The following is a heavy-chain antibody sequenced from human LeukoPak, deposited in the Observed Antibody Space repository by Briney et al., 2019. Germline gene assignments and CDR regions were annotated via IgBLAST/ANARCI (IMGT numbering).Heavy chain of an antibody. CDR1: GGSISSSSYY. D-gene: IGHD4-23*01. Sequence: SETLSLTCTVSGGSISSSSYYWGWIRQPPGKGLEWIGSIYYSGSTYYNPSLKSRVTISVDTSKNQFSLKLSSVTAADTAVYYCARVAGVTSRNYFDYWGQGTLVTVSS. V-gene: IGHV4-39*07. CDR2: IYYSGST. J-gene: IGHJ4*02. CDR3: ARVAGVTSRNYFDY.